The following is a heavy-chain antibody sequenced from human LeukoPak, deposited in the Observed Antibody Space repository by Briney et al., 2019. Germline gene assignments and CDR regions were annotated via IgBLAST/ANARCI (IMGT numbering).Heavy chain of an antibody. Sequence: GGSLRLSSVASGFTFSNYGMYWVRQAPGKGLEWVAVIGDTGRAKYYADSVEGRFTASRDNFKNTLYLEMNSLRYDDTALYYCAREAAWGNWYFDHWGRGTLVTVSS. D-gene: IGHD3-16*01. V-gene: IGHV3-33*07. CDR1: GFTFSNYG. J-gene: IGHJ2*01. CDR2: IGDTGRAK. CDR3: AREAAWGNWYFDH.